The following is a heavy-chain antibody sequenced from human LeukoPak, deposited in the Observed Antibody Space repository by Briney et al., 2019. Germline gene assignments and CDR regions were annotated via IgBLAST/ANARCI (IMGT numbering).Heavy chain of an antibody. V-gene: IGHV3-23*01. CDR2: MSGSGGST. Sequence: PGGSLTLSCAASGFTFSSYAMSWVRQAPGKGLEWVSAMSGSGGSTYYADSVKGRFTISRDNSKNTLYLQMNSLRAEDTAVYYCANDPPHCSSTSCYRPGYIWGQGTLVTVSS. D-gene: IGHD2-2*01. CDR1: GFTFSSYA. J-gene: IGHJ4*02. CDR3: ANDPPHCSSTSCYRPGYI.